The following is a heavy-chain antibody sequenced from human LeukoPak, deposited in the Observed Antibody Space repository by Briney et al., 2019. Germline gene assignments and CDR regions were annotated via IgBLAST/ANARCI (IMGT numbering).Heavy chain of an antibody. CDR3: ARGRGRAMEWLFGPLGRVSWFDP. CDR2: IYYSGST. D-gene: IGHD3-3*01. CDR1: GGSISSGGYS. Sequence: PSETLSLTCAVSGGSISSGGYSWSWIRQPPGKGLEWIGYIYYSGSTNYNPSLKSRVTISVDTSKNQFSLKLSSVTAADTAVYYCARGRGRAMEWLFGPLGRVSWFDPWGQGTLVTVSS. J-gene: IGHJ5*02. V-gene: IGHV4-30-4*07.